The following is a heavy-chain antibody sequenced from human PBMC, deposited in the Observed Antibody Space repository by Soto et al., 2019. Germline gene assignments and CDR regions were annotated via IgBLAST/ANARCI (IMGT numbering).Heavy chain of an antibody. CDR1: GGSISSYY. D-gene: IGHD3-10*01. CDR3: ARQGFGPLHGLVDV. J-gene: IGHJ6*02. V-gene: IGHV4-59*08. CDR2: VHHSWGS. Sequence: QVQLQESGPGLVKPSETLSLSCTVSGGSISSYYWSWFRQSPGKRMEWIGYVHHSWGSSYNPSLQSRVAISLYTSKSQCSLKVTSVTATDTAVYYCARQGFGPLHGLVDVWGQGTTVTVSS.